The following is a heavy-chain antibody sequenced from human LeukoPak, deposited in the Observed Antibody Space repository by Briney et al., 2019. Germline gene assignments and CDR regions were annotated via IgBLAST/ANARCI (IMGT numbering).Heavy chain of an antibody. V-gene: IGHV3-13*01. D-gene: IGHD3-22*01. CDR2: IRTTGDT. Sequence: TGGSLRLSCAVSGFTFNYYDMHWVRQAPGKRLEWVSAIRTTGDTHYPDSVKGRFAMSREDAKNSVHLQMNTLRAGDTAVYYCARGVSYYYENSGPPGCYFDLWGRGPLVTVPS. CDR1: GFTFNYYD. CDR3: ARGVSYYYENSGPPGCYFDL. J-gene: IGHJ2*01.